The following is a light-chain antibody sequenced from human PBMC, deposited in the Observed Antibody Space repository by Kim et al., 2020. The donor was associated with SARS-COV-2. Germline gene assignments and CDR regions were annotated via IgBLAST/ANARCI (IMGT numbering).Light chain of an antibody. CDR3: QAWATSTVV. J-gene: IGLJ2*01. V-gene: IGLV3-1*01. Sequence: ELTQSPSVSVSPGQTATITCSGDKLGDKYVCWYQQKPGQSPILVIYQDTKRPSGIPERFSGSNSGNTATLTISGTQAMDEADYYCQAWATSTVVFGGG. CDR2: QDT. CDR1: KLGDKY.